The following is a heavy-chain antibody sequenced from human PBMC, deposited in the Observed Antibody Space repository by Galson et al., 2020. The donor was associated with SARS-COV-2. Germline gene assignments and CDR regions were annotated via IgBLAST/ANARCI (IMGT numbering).Heavy chain of an antibody. D-gene: IGHD2-15*01. CDR1: GFTFSSYG. J-gene: IGHJ4*02. V-gene: IGHV3-30*18. Sequence: GESLKISCAASGFTFSSYGMHWVRQAPGKGLEWVAVISYDGSNKYYADSVKGRFTISRDNSKNTLYLQMNSLRAEDTAVYYCAKGYGWVVAASVVDYWGQGTLVTVSS. CDR3: AKGYGWVVAASVVDY. CDR2: ISYDGSNK.